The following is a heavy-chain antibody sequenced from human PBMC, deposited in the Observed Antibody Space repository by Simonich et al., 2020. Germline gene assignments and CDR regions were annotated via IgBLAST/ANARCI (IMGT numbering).Heavy chain of an antibody. J-gene: IGHJ4*02. D-gene: IGHD1-1*01. V-gene: IGHV3-20*01. CDR2: INWNGGST. Sequence: EVQLVESGGGVVRPGGSLRLSCAASGFNFGDYGMSWVRQGSGRGLGWVSGINWNGGSTGNADSGKGRFTISRDNAKNSLYLQMNSLRAEDTALYHCARGRNDFDYWGQGTLVTVSS. CDR1: GFNFGDYG. CDR3: ARGRNDFDY.